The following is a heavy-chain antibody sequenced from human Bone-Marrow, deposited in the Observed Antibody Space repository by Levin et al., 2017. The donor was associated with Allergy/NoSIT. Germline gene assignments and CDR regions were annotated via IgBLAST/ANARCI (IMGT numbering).Heavy chain of an antibody. D-gene: IGHD3-3*02. CDR1: GDSINNYY. V-gene: IGHV4-59*01. Sequence: SETLSLTCAVSGDSINNYYWGWIRQPPGRGLECIGHIRNSGTSKYHPSLKSRVTISMDTSKNQFSLRLNSVTAADTAIYYCARFGETAEFAFGFDSWGQGTLVTVSP. CDR3: ARFGETAEFAFGFDS. J-gene: IGHJ4*02. CDR2: IRNSGTS.